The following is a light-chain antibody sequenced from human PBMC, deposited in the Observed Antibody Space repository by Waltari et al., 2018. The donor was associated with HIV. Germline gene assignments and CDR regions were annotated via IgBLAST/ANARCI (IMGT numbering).Light chain of an antibody. V-gene: IGKV2-28*01. Sequence: DIVMTQSPLSLSVTPGEPASISCKSSQILLAGNGHNYLSWYVQMPGQSPQLRMYYGSNRASGVLDRVSGSGSGTDFTLKISRVEAEDVGVYYCMQAIQTPSFGPGTKVEIK. J-gene: IGKJ3*01. CDR1: QILLAGNGHNY. CDR3: MQAIQTPS. CDR2: YGS.